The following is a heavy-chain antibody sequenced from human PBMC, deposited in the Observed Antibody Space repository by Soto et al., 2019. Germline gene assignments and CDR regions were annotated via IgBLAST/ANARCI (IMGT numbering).Heavy chain of an antibody. Sequence: GTLSLSCAASGFIFSGSAMHWVRQPSGKGLEWVGRIRSKANSYATAYAASVKGRFTISRDDSKNTAYRQMNSLKTEDTAVYYCTRRSDYYGSGRYYVIRAFDIWGQGTMVTVSS. CDR3: TRRSDYYGSGRYYVIRAFDI. CDR2: IRSKANSYAT. J-gene: IGHJ3*02. D-gene: IGHD3-10*01. CDR1: GFIFSGSA. V-gene: IGHV3-73*01.